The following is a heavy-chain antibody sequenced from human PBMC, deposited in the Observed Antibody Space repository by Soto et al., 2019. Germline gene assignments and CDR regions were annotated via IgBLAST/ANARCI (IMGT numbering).Heavy chain of an antibody. CDR1: GYTFTSYY. D-gene: IGHD6-19*01. Sequence: QVQLVQSGAEVKKPGASVKVSCKASGYTFTSYYMHWVRQAPGQGLEWMGIINPSGGSTSYAQKFQGRVTMTRDTSTSTVYMELSSLRSEDTAVYYCARDQGLLPWLVGSFDYWCQGTLVTVSS. J-gene: IGHJ4*02. CDR2: INPSGGST. CDR3: ARDQGLLPWLVGSFDY. V-gene: IGHV1-46*01.